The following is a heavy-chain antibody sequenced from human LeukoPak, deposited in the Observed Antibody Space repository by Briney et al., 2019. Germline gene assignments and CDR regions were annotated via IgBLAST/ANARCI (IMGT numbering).Heavy chain of an antibody. CDR2: ISYYGSNK. CDR1: GFTFSSYA. CDR3: GRDRTIFGVVIVYWFDP. D-gene: IGHD3-3*01. V-gene: IGHV3-30*01. J-gene: IGHJ5*02. Sequence: GRSLRLSCAASGFTFSSYAMHWVRQAPGKGLEWVAVISYYGSNKYYADSVKGRFTISRDNSKNTLYLQMNSLRAEDTAVYYCGRDRTIFGVVIVYWFDPWGQGTLVTVSS.